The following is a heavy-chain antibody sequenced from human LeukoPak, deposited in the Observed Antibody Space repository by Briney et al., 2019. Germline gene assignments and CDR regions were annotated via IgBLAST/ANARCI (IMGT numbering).Heavy chain of an antibody. V-gene: IGHV3-23*01. CDR3: AKSNMIFGVALTYFDY. D-gene: IGHD3-3*01. Sequence: GGSLSLSCAASGFTFSSYAMSWVRQAPGKGLEWVSAISGSGGSTYYADSVKGRFTISRDNSKNTLYLQMNSLRAEDTAVYYCAKSNMIFGVALTYFDYWGQGTLVTVSS. CDR2: ISGSGGST. CDR1: GFTFSSYA. J-gene: IGHJ4*02.